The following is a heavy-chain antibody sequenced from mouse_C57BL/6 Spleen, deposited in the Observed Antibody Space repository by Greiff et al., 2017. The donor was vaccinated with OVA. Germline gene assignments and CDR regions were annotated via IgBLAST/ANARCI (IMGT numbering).Heavy chain of an antibody. V-gene: IGHV5-12*01. CDR2: ISNGGGST. D-gene: IGHD1-1*01. Sequence: EVKLMESGGGLVQPGGSLKLSCAASGFTFSDYYMYWVRQTPEKRLEWVAYISNGGGSTYYPDTVKGRFTISRDNAKNTLYLHMSRLKSEDTALYYCARPGYYYGGGYCFDYWGQGTTLTVSS. CDR1: GFTFSDYY. J-gene: IGHJ2*01. CDR3: ARPGYYYGGGYCFDY.